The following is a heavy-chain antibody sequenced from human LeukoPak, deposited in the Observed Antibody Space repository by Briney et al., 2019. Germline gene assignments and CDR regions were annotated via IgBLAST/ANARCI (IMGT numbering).Heavy chain of an antibody. V-gene: IGHV1-69*06. Sequence: SVKVSCKASGGTFSSYAISWVRQAPGQGLEWMGGIIPIFGTANYAQKFQGRVTITADKSTSTAYMELSSLRSEDTAVYYCAGRDGDILTGYYSDYWGQGTLVTVSS. J-gene: IGHJ4*02. CDR2: IIPIFGTA. D-gene: IGHD3-9*01. CDR3: AGRDGDILTGYYSDY. CDR1: GGTFSSYA.